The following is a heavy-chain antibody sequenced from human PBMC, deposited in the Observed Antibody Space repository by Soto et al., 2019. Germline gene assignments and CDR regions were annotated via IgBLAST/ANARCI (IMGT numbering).Heavy chain of an antibody. V-gene: IGHV1-2*04. CDR3: ARHAAYDSVWGKSDGSDY. J-gene: IGHJ4*02. CDR1: GYTFTGYY. CDR2: INPNSGGT. Sequence: ASVKVSCKASGYTFTGYYMHWVRQAPGQGLEWMGWINPNSGGTNYAQKFQGWVTMTRDTSENQFSLHLSSVTAADTAVYYCARHAAYDSVWGKSDGSDYWGQGTLVTVSS. D-gene: IGHD3-16*01.